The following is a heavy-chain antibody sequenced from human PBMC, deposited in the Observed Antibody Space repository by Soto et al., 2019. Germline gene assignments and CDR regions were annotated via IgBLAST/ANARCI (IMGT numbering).Heavy chain of an antibody. CDR3: ATMKRARLDS. J-gene: IGHJ4*02. Sequence: QEQVVQSGPAKKEPGSSVKVSCRASGIMSSGYGVSWVRQAPGQGLEWVGMINPILDSTHYAQNVQGRVSPSVDKSTETAYLEVTSLRLEYTAIYFCATMKRARLDSWGRGTVVTVSS. V-gene: IGHV1-69*09. D-gene: IGHD6-25*01. CDR2: INPILDST. CDR1: GIMSSGYG.